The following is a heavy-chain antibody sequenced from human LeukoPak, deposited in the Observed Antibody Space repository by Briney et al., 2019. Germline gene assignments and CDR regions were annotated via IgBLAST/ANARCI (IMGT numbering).Heavy chain of an antibody. J-gene: IGHJ3*02. CDR3: ARGTGYSVFDM. CDR2: INSDGSIT. Sequence: GGSLRLSCAASGFTFSSYWMHWVRQAPGKGLVWVSRINSDGSITSYADSVKGRFTISRDNAKNTLYLQMNSLRAEDTAVYCCARGTGYSVFDMWGQGTMVTVSS. V-gene: IGHV3-74*01. D-gene: IGHD1-26*01. CDR1: GFTFSSYW.